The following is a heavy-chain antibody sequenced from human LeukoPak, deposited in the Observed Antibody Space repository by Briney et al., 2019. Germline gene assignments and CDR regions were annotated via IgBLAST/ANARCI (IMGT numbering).Heavy chain of an antibody. CDR3: ARHVGDYFDS. V-gene: IGHV4-59*08. Sequence: PSETLSLTCSVSGGSVDTYYWTWIRQPPGKGLDWLGRVYYTGSTNYNSSLQNRITISIDMSKNQFSLKLTSVTAADTAFYYCARHVGDYFDSWGQGTLVTVSS. CDR2: VYYTGST. CDR1: GGSVDTYY. J-gene: IGHJ4*02. D-gene: IGHD3-16*01.